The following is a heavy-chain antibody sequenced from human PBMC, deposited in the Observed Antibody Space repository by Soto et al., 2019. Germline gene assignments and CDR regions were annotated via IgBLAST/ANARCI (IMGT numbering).Heavy chain of an antibody. CDR3: ARTHQPYYYGSGAYYYYYMDD. Sequence: EVQLVESGGGLVKPGGSLRLSCAASGFTFSSYSMNWVRQAPGKGLEWVSSISSSSSYIYYADSVKGRFTISRDNAKNSLYQQMISLRGEDTAVYYCARTHQPYYYGSGAYYYYYMDDWGKGTTVTVSS. CDR2: ISSSSSYI. V-gene: IGHV3-21*01. J-gene: IGHJ6*03. D-gene: IGHD3-10*01. CDR1: GFTFSSYS.